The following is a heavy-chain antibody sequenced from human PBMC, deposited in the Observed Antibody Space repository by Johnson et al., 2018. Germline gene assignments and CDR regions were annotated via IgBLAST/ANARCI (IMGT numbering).Heavy chain of an antibody. D-gene: IGHD6-25*01. Sequence: QVQLVESGAEVRKXGSSVRLXCKASGGNFNNFALHWVRQAPGQGLEWMGGVIPIFGTGSYAQKFQGRVPIIADESTNTAYLELSNTTFDDTAVYYWARGQSSGWQKTFDIWGQGTAVPVSS. CDR2: VIPIFGTG. CDR1: GGNFNNFA. CDR3: ARGQSSGWQKTFDI. V-gene: IGHV1-69*01. J-gene: IGHJ3*02.